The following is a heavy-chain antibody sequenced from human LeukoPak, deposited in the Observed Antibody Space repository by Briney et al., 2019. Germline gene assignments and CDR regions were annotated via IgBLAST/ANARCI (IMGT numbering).Heavy chain of an antibody. CDR1: GYTFIGYY. V-gene: IGHV1-46*01. CDR3: ARGYCSGGGCSVLDAFDG. CDR2: INPSGGST. D-gene: IGHD2-15*01. J-gene: IGHJ3*01. Sequence: GASVKVSCKASGYTFIGYYLHWVRQAPGQGLEWMGKINPSGGSTSYPQKFQGRVTMTRDTSTTTVYMELSTLRSEDTAIYYCARGYCSGGGCSVLDAFDGWGQGTMVTVSS.